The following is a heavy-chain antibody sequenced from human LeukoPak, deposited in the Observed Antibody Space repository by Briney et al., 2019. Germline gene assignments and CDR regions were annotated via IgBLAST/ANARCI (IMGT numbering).Heavy chain of an antibody. CDR3: SYYYDSSGYVDY. CDR2: IKSKADGGTI. V-gene: IGHV3-15*01. J-gene: IGHJ4*02. Sequence: GGSLRLSCAASGFTFSDAWMNWVRQAPGKGLEWVGRIKSKADGGTIDYAAPVKGRFTISRDDSKNTVYLQMNSLKTEDTAAYYCSYYYDSSGYVDYWGQGTLVTVSS. CDR1: GFTFSDAW. D-gene: IGHD3-22*01.